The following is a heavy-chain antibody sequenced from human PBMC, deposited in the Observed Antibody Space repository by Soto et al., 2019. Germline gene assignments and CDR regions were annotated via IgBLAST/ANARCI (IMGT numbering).Heavy chain of an antibody. CDR2: RYYSGSI. CDR1: GGSISSGNYY. D-gene: IGHD2-2*01. V-gene: IGHV4-39*01. Sequence: QLQLQESGPGLVKPSETLSLTCTVSGGSISSGNYYWDWIRQPPGKGLEWIGSRYYSGSIYYNPSLKSRVTIAVATAKDQFSLKLSSVTAADTAVYYCARGALGYCASTSCYGFDYWGQGTLVTVSS. J-gene: IGHJ4*02. CDR3: ARGALGYCASTSCYGFDY.